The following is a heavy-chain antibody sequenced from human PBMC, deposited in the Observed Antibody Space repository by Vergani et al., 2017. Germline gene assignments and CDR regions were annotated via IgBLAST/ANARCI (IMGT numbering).Heavy chain of an antibody. V-gene: IGHV4-31*03. CDR2: IYSTGST. D-gene: IGHD3-22*01. CDR1: GDSISRGVYY. CDR3: ARMGGYDEGDALRIGYFDS. Sequence: QVQLQESGPGLVKPSQTLSLTCSVSGDSISRGVYYWNWIRQHPGKGLEWIGYIYSTGSTHHNPSLRRRINMSVDTSKNQFSLKLNSVTAADTAMYYCARMGGYDEGDALRIGYFDSWGPGILVTVSS. J-gene: IGHJ4*02.